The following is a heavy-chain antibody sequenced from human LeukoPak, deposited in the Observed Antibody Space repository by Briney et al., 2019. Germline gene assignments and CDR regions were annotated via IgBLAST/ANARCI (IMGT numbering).Heavy chain of an antibody. CDR2: IGRNGGDI. V-gene: IGHV3-23*01. D-gene: IGHD4-23*01. CDR3: AKYAPPTTVVTRFFDY. J-gene: IGHJ4*02. CDR1: GFTFSSYW. Sequence: GGSLRLSCAASGFTFSSYWMTWVRQAPGKGLEWVSVIGRNGGDIQYADSVKGRFTISRDNSKNTLYLQMNSLRAEDTAVYYCAKYAPPTTVVTRFFDYWGQGTLVTVSS.